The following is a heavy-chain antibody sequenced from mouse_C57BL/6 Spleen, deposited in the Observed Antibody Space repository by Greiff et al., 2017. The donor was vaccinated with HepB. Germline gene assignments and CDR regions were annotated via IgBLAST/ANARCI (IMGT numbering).Heavy chain of an antibody. D-gene: IGHD1-1*01. V-gene: IGHV2-2*01. CDR1: GFSLTSYG. J-gene: IGHJ3*01. CDR2: IWSGGST. CDR3: ARTGSSSYEGGFAY. Sequence: VQLQQSGPGLVQPSQSLSITCTVSGFSLTSYGVHWVRQSPGKGLEWLGVIWSGGSTDYNAAFISRLSISKDNSKSQVFFKMNSLQAYDTAIYYCARTGSSSYEGGFAYWGQGTLVTVSA.